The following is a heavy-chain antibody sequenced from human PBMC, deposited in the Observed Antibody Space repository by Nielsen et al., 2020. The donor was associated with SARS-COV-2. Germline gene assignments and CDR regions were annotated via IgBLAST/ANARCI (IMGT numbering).Heavy chain of an antibody. CDR2: ISWNSGSI. CDR1: GFTFDDYA. J-gene: IGHJ4*02. Sequence: SLKISCAASGFTFDDYAMHWVRQAPGKGLEWVSGISWNSGSIGYADSVKGRFTISRDTSKNTVYLHMTSLRADDTAIYYCASDSETHPLDWWGQGTLVTVSS. CDR3: ASDSETHPLDW. D-gene: IGHD3-9*01. V-gene: IGHV3-9*01.